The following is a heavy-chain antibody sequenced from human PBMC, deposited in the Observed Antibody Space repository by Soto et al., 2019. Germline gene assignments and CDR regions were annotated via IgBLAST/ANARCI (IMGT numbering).Heavy chain of an antibody. J-gene: IGHJ5*02. Sequence: SETLSLTCTVSGGSISSSSYYWGWIRQPPGKGLEWIGSIYYSGSTYYNPSLKSRVTISVDTSKNQFSLKLSSVTAADTAVYYCASKDTAMGKQGANCFDPWGQGTLVTVSS. V-gene: IGHV4-39*01. CDR2: IYYSGST. CDR1: GGSISSSSYY. CDR3: ASKDTAMGKQGANCFDP. D-gene: IGHD5-18*01.